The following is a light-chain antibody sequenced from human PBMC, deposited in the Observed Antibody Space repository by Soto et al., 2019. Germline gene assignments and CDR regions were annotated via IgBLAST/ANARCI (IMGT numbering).Light chain of an antibody. CDR2: GAY. Sequence: EIVMTQSPATLSVSPGERATLSCRASQSVSSNLAWYQQKPGQAPRLLIYGAYSRTTCIPARFSGSGSGTEFTLTISSLQSEDFAVYYCQQYNKWPPYTFGQGTKLEIK. V-gene: IGKV3D-15*01. CDR1: QSVSSN. J-gene: IGKJ2*01. CDR3: QQYNKWPPYT.